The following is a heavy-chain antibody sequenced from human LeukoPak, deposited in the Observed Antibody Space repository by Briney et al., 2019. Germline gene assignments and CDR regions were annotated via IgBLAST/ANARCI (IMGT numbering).Heavy chain of an antibody. CDR3: SISYDDHEAFDI. D-gene: IGHD3-16*02. J-gene: IGHJ3*02. CDR1: GYKLTAHW. CDR2: IYPGDSDT. Sequence: GESLKISCQRSGYKLTAHWIGSVRQMPGKGLEWMGIIYPGDSDTKYSPSFQGQVTISSDKSITTAYLQWNSLKASETAMYYFSISYDDHEAFDIWGQGTLVTVSS. V-gene: IGHV5-51*01.